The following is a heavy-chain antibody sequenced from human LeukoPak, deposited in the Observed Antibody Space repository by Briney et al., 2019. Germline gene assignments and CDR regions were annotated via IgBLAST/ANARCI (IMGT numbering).Heavy chain of an antibody. J-gene: IGHJ3*02. CDR1: EFTFSSYS. CDR3: ARNTPEDAFDI. CDR2: ITGSGSGI. V-gene: IGHV3-48*03. Sequence: GGSLRLSCAASEFTFSSYSMNWVRQAPGKGLQWVSYITGSGSGIHYADSVKGRFTISRDNPKNSLYLQMNSLRAEDTAVYYCARNTPEDAFDIWGQGTMVTVSS.